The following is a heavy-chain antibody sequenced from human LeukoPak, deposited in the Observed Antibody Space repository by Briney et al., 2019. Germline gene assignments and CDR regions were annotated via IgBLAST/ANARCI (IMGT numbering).Heavy chain of an antibody. V-gene: IGHV4-4*07. Sequence: SETLSLTCTVSGGSISSDYWNWIRQPAGKRLEWIGRIYTSGSTNYNPSLKSRVTMSVDTSKNQFPLKLSAVTAADTALYYCARDQAWFGESDAFDIWGRGTMVTVSS. CDR2: IYTSGST. CDR1: GGSISSDY. D-gene: IGHD3-10*01. J-gene: IGHJ3*02. CDR3: ARDQAWFGESDAFDI.